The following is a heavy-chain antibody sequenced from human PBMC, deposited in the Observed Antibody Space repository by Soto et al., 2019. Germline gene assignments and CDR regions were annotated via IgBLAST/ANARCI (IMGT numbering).Heavy chain of an antibody. Sequence: VKVSSKASGYTYTCYGMRWLRHEHGKGLEWMGWISAYNGNTNYAQKLQGRVTMTTDTSTSTAYMELRSLRSDDTAVYYCARVQRFFAWLEYCFDPWGQGTLVTVSS. V-gene: IGHV1-18*01. CDR2: ISAYNGNT. CDR1: GYTYTCYG. CDR3: ARVQRFFAWLEYCFDP. D-gene: IGHD3-3*01. J-gene: IGHJ5*01.